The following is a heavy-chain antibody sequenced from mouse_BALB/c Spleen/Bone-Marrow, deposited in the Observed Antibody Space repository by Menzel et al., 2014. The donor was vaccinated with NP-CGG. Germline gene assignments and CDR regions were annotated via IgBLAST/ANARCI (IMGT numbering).Heavy chain of an antibody. D-gene: IGHD3-1*01. Sequence: EVKLMESGGGLVQPGGSRKLSCAASGFTFSSFGMHWVRQAPEKGLEWVAYIGSGSSTIYYADTVKGRFTISRDNPKNTLFLQMTSLRSEDTAMYYCARRGLLSYWYFDVWGAGTTVTVSS. J-gene: IGHJ1*01. CDR3: ARRGLLSYWYFDV. CDR2: IGSGSSTI. CDR1: GFTFSSFG. V-gene: IGHV5-17*02.